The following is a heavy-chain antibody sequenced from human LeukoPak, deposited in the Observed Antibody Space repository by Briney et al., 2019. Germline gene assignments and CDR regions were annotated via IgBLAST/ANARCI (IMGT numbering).Heavy chain of an antibody. CDR1: GFTFSSYA. J-gene: IGHJ4*02. CDR2: ISGSGGST. D-gene: IGHD3-10*01. V-gene: IGHV3-23*01. Sequence: GGSLRLSCAASGFTFSSYAMSWVRQAPGKGLEWVSAISGSGGSTYYADSVKGRFTISRDNSKNTLYLQMDSLRAEDTAVYYCAKDLYYYGSGPFDYWGQGTLVTVSS. CDR3: AKDLYYYGSGPFDY.